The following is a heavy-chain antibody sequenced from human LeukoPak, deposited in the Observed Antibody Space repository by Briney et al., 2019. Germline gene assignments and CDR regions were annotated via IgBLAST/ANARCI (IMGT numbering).Heavy chain of an antibody. CDR3: ATTESGSCFGTFDI. V-gene: IGHV4-39*01. Sequence: PSETLSLTCTVSGGSVSSGSYYWGWIRQPPGKGLEWIGSIYYSGSAYYNPSLKSRVTISVDTSKNQFSLRLSSVTAADTAVYYCATTESGSCFGTFDIWGQGTMVTVSS. CDR1: GGSVSSGSYY. CDR2: IYYSGSA. J-gene: IGHJ3*02. D-gene: IGHD1-26*01.